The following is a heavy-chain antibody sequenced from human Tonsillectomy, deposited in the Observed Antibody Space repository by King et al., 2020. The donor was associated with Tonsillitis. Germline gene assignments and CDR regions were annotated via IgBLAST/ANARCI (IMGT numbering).Heavy chain of an antibody. D-gene: IGHD1-26*01. Sequence: QLVQSGGGLVQPGGSLRLSCAASGFTFSDYWMNWVRQTPEKGLDWVANIKQDGSEKYYVDSVKGRFTISRDNAKRSLYLEMDSLRGEDTAVYYCVRGGWPRENWFAPWGQGTLVTVSS. CDR1: GFTFSDYW. CDR3: VRGGWPRENWFAP. J-gene: IGHJ5*02. CDR2: IKQDGSEK. V-gene: IGHV3-7*01.